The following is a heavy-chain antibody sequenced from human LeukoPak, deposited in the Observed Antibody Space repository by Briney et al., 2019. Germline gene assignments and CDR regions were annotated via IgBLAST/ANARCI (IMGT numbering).Heavy chain of an antibody. CDR2: IRSKAYGGTT. D-gene: IGHD2-2*01. J-gene: IGHJ4*02. CDR1: GFTFGDYA. CDR3: TRSVPRYCSSTSCRYFDY. Sequence: GGSLRLSCTASGFTFGDYAMSWVRHAPGKGLEWVGFIRSKAYGGTTEYAASVKGRFTISRDDSKSIAYLQMNSLKTEDTAVYYCTRSVPRYCSSTSCRYFDYWGQGTLVTVSS. V-gene: IGHV3-49*04.